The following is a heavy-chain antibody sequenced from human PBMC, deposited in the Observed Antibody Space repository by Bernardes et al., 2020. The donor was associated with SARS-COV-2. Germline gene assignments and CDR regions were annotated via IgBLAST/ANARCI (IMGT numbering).Heavy chain of an antibody. V-gene: IGHV3-53*04. CDR2: IYSSGNA. J-gene: IGHJ4*02. D-gene: IGHD4-17*01. CDR1: GFNVNNNY. Sequence: GGSLRLSCAASGFNVNNNYMSWVRQAPGKGLEWVAVIYSSGNAYFADSVKGRFTTSRHNSNNTLFLQMNGLRSEDTAVYYCGRSDYSLDAFDFWGQGTLVTVSS. CDR3: GRSDYSLDAFDF.